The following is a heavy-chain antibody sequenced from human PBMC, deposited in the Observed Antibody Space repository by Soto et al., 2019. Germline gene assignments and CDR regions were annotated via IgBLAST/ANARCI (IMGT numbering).Heavy chain of an antibody. J-gene: IGHJ4*02. V-gene: IGHV1-18*01. CDR3: ARVGGAVVTADY. CDR2: INPDNGNT. D-gene: IGHD1-26*01. CDR1: GYTFINYG. Sequence: QVQLVQSGPEVKKPGASVKVSCKTSGYTFINYGISWVRQAPGQGLEWMGWINPDNGNTNFAQRLQGRVTMTAHRSTRTAYMELRSLRFDDTAMYYCARVGGAVVTADYWGQGTLVTVSS.